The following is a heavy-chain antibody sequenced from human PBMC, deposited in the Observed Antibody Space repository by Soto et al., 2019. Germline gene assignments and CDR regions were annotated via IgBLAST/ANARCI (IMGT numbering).Heavy chain of an antibody. V-gene: IGHV5-51*01. D-gene: IGHD1-26*01. CDR3: ARHLLGADYYFYGMDV. CDR1: GYSFTSYW. Sequence: ESLKISCKGSGYSFTSYWIGWVRQMPGKGLEWMGIIYPGDSDTRYSPSFQGQVPISADKSISTAYLQWSSLKASDTAMYYGARHLLGADYYFYGMDVWGQGTTVTVSS. CDR2: IYPGDSDT. J-gene: IGHJ6*02.